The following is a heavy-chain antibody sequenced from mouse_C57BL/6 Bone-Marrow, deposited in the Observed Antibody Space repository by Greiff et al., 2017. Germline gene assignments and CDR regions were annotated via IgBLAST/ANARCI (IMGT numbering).Heavy chain of an antibody. J-gene: IGHJ4*01. CDR2: MHPNGGSP. V-gene: IGHV1-64*01. Sequence: QVQLQQPGAELVKPGASVKLSCKASGYTFTNYWMHWVKQRPGQGLEWIGMMHPNGGSPDYNEKFKSEAPLSVDKSSRTAYMELSSLTSEDSAVYYCARSYDYDDYTMDYWGQGTSVTASS. CDR1: GYTFTNYW. D-gene: IGHD2-4*01. CDR3: ARSYDYDDYTMDY.